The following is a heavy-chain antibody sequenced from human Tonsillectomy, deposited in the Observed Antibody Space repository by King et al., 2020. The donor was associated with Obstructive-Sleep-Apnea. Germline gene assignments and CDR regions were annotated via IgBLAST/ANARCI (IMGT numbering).Heavy chain of an antibody. Sequence: HVQLVESGGGVVQPGRSLRLSCAASGFTFSSYAMHWVRQTPGKGLEWVAVMSYDGSNKYYTDSVKGRFSIYRDNSKKTLYLQMNSRRAEDTAVYYCARERGAVGFGELLQYYFDYWGQGTLVTVSS. CDR2: MSYDGSNK. CDR1: GFTFSSYA. J-gene: IGHJ4*02. CDR3: ARERGAVGFGELLQYYFDY. V-gene: IGHV3-30*04. D-gene: IGHD3-10*01.